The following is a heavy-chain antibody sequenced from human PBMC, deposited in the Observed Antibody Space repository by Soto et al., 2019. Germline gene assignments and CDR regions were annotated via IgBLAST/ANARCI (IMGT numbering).Heavy chain of an antibody. CDR1: GFTFSRYP. Sequence: PGGSLRLSCAASGFTFSRYPMSWVRQAPGKGLEWVSAISGSGTSAYYADSVKGRFTISRDNSENTLYLQMDSLRTEDTAVYYCAKKGTPAAGTLFDLWGQGILVTVSS. V-gene: IGHV3-23*01. CDR2: ISGSGTSA. CDR3: AKKGTPAAGTLFDL. J-gene: IGHJ4*02. D-gene: IGHD6-13*01.